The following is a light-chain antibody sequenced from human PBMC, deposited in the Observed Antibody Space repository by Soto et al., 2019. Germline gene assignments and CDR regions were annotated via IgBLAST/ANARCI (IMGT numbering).Light chain of an antibody. V-gene: IGKV4-1*01. J-gene: IGKJ1*01. CDR2: WAS. CDR1: QTVLDSSNNRDY. Sequence: DIVMTQSPDSLAVSLGERATINCKSSQTVLDSSNNRDYLTWYQQKPGQPPKLLIYWASTREFGVPDRFSGRGSGTDFTLTISSLQAGDEGVYYCQRDYTSPRTFGQGTKVEIK. CDR3: QRDYTSPRT.